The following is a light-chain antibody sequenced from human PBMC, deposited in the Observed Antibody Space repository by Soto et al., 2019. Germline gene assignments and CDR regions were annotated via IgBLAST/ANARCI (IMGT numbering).Light chain of an antibody. J-gene: IGLJ1*01. Sequence: QSVLAQPPSVSAAPGQKVTISCSGSSSNVGSDYVSWYQQLPGTAPKLLIYDNNKRPSGIPDRFSGSKSGTSATLGITGLQTGDEADYYCGTWDSSLSDFVFGTGTKVTVL. CDR3: GTWDSSLSDFV. CDR1: SSNVGSDY. CDR2: DNN. V-gene: IGLV1-51*01.